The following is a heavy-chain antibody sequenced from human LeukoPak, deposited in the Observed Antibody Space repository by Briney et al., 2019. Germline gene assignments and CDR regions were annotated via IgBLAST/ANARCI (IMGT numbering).Heavy chain of an antibody. Sequence: PGRSLRLSCAASGFTFSNYGMHWVRQAPGKGLEWVALIWYDGNNKYYADSVKGRFTISRDNSKNTLYLQMNSLRAEDTAVYFCAREFHYYFESSGPLEYWGQGTLVTVSS. CDR1: GFTFSNYG. J-gene: IGHJ4*02. CDR3: AREFHYYFESSGPLEY. V-gene: IGHV3-33*01. D-gene: IGHD3-22*01. CDR2: IWYDGNNK.